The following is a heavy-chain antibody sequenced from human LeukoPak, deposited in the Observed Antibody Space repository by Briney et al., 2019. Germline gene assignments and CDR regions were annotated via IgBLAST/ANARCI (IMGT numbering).Heavy chain of an antibody. Sequence: PGGSLRLSCAASGFTFSSYAMSWVRQAPGRGLEWVSAISGSGGSTYYADSVKGRFTISRDNSKNTLYLQMNSLRAEDTAVYYCATASEAVAGTEVYYYYGMDVWGQGTTVTVSS. CDR3: ATASEAVAGTEVYYYYGMDV. V-gene: IGHV3-23*01. D-gene: IGHD6-19*01. J-gene: IGHJ6*02. CDR2: ISGSGGST. CDR1: GFTFSSYA.